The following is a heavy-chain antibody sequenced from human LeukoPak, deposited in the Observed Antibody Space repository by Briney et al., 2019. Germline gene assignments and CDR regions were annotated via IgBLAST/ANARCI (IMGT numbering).Heavy chain of an antibody. J-gene: IGHJ4*02. CDR3: ARGPFGVVITFDY. CDR2: IIPILGIA. D-gene: IGHD3-3*01. V-gene: IGHV1-69*04. CDR1: GGTFSSYA. Sequence: SVKVSCKASGGTFSSYAISWVRQAPGQGLEWMGRIIPILGIANYAQKLQGRVTMTTDTSTSTAYMELRSLRSDDTAVYYCARGPFGVVITFDYWGQGTLVTVSS.